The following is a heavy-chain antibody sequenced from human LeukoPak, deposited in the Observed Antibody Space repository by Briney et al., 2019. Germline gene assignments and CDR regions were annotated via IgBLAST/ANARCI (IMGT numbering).Heavy chain of an antibody. CDR3: ARRGMYYDSSGYYDPQAYNWFDP. Sequence: SETLSLTCTVSGGSISSSSYYWGWIRQPPGKGLEWIVSIYYSGSTYYNPSLKSRVTISVDTSKNQFSLKLSSVTAADTAVYYCARRGMYYDSSGYYDPQAYNWFDPWGQGTLVTVSS. J-gene: IGHJ5*02. D-gene: IGHD3-22*01. CDR2: IYYSGST. CDR1: GGSISSSSYY. V-gene: IGHV4-39*01.